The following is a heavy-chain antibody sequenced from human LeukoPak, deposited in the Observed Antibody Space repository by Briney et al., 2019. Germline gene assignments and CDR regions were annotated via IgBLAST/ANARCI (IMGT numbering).Heavy chain of an antibody. CDR2: ISNSGSTI. CDR1: GFTFSDYA. CDR3: AREDGVAFDY. D-gene: IGHD4-17*01. J-gene: IGHJ4*02. V-gene: IGHV3-11*04. Sequence: PGASLRLSCAASGFTFSDYAMSWVRQAPGKGLEWVSYISNSGSTIYYADSVKGRFTISRDNAKNSLYLQMNSLRAEDTAVYYCAREDGVAFDYWGQGTLVTVSS.